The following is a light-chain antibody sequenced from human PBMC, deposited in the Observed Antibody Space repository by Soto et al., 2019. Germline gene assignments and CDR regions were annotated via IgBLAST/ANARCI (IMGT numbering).Light chain of an antibody. CDR3: SSYTSSTTPVV. Sequence: QSVLTQPASVSGSPGQSITISCTGTSSDVGGYNSVSWYQQLPGKVPKLIISEVSNRPSGVSPRFSGSKSGNTASLTISGLQAEDEADYFCSSYTSSTTPVVFGSGTKVTVL. V-gene: IGLV2-14*01. CDR2: EVS. CDR1: SSDVGGYNS. J-gene: IGLJ1*01.